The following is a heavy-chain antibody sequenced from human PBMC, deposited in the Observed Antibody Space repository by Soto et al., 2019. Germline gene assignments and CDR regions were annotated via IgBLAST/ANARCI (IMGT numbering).Heavy chain of an antibody. CDR3: SRALGYCRSGTCYREWFDP. Sequence: QVQLVQSGAEVKKPGASVKVSCKASGYTFTTHGISWVRQVPGQGLEWMGWVRGDNGHTNYAQSLQGRVTMTTDTSKNTAYMELRSRRSDDTAVYYCSRALGYCRSGTCYREWFDPWGQGTLVTVSS. V-gene: IGHV1-18*01. CDR1: GYTFTTHG. J-gene: IGHJ5*02. D-gene: IGHD1-26*01. CDR2: VRGDNGHT.